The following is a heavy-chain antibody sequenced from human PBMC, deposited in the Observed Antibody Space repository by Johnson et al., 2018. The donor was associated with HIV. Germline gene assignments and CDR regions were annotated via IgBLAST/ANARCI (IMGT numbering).Heavy chain of an antibody. CDR2: IKRKIEGEAT. Sequence: VPLVESGGGLVKPGGSLRLSCAASGFTFSNVWMSWVRQAPGKGLEWVGRIKRKIEGEATDYAAPVKGRFTISRDDSKNTLFLQMSSLKTDDTAVYYCTTAIVIDAFDIWGQGTMVTVSS. V-gene: IGHV3-15*01. CDR3: TTAIVIDAFDI. J-gene: IGHJ3*02. D-gene: IGHD3-16*02. CDR1: GFTFSNVW.